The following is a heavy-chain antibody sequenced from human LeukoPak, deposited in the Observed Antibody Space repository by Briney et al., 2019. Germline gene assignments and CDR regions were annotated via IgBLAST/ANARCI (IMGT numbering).Heavy chain of an antibody. CDR1: GFTFSSYC. V-gene: IGHV3-30*18. CDR2: ISYDGSNK. J-gene: IGHJ6*02. CDR3: AKDGSLGDYYYYGMDV. Sequence: GRSLRLSCAASGFTFSSYCMHWVRQAPGKGLEWVAVISYDGSNKYYADSVKGRFTISRDNSKNTLYLQMNSLRAEDTAVYYCAKDGSLGDYYYYGMDVWGQGTTVTVSS.